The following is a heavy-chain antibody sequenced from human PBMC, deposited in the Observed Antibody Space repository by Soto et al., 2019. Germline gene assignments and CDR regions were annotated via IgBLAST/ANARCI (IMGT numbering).Heavy chain of an antibody. Sequence: QVQLQESGPGLVKPSQTLSLTCTVSGGSISSGGYYWSWIRQHPGKGLEWIGYIYYSGSTYYNPSLKSRVTISVDTAKNQFSLKLSSVTAADTAVYYCATTTIFGVVILSYYFDYWGQGTLVTVSS. CDR1: GGSISSGGYY. J-gene: IGHJ4*02. CDR2: IYYSGST. CDR3: ATTTIFGVVILSYYFDY. D-gene: IGHD3-3*01. V-gene: IGHV4-31*03.